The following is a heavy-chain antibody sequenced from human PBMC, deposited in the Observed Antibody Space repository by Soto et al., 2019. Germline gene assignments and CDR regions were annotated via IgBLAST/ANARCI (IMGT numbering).Heavy chain of an antibody. CDR3: ASSSGWTDY. D-gene: IGHD6-19*01. J-gene: IGHJ4*02. CDR1: GFTFSSYA. Sequence: EVHLLESGGGLVKPGGSLRLSCAATGFTFSSYAMGWVRQAPGKGLEWVSGISVGGGSTHYADSVKGRFIISRDNSRNTLFLQMNSLRDEDSAVYYCASSSGWTDYWGQGALVTVSS. V-gene: IGHV3-23*01. CDR2: ISVGGGST.